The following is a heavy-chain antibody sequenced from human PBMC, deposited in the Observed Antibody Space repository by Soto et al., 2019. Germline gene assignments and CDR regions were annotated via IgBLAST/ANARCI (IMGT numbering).Heavy chain of an antibody. CDR3: ARGEGATRSFDY. J-gene: IGHJ4*02. Sequence: QVQLVESGGGVVQAGRSLRLSCAASGLSFSTYAMHWVRQAPGKGLEWVAVISYDGSNKYYADSVKGRFTISRDNSKNTLYLQMNSLRTEDTAVYYCARGEGATRSFDYWGQGTLVTVSS. CDR2: ISYDGSNK. V-gene: IGHV3-30-3*01. CDR1: GLSFSTYA. D-gene: IGHD1-26*01.